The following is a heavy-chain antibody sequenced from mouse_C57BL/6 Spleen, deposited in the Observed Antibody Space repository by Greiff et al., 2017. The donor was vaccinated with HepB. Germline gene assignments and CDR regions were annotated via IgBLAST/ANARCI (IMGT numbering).Heavy chain of an antibody. CDR1: GYAFSSSW. V-gene: IGHV1-82*01. D-gene: IGHD2-1*01. J-gene: IGHJ3*01. CDR3: ARKDSTISFAY. Sequence: QVQLQQSGPELVKPGASVKISCKASGYAFSSSWMNWVKQRPGKGLEWIGRIYPGDGDTNYNGKFKGKATLTADKSSSTAYMQLSSLTSEDSAVYFCARKDSTISFAYWGQGTLVTVSA. CDR2: IYPGDGDT.